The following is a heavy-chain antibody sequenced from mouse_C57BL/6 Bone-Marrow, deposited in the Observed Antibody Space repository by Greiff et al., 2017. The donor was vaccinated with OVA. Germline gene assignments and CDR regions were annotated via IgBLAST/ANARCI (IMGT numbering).Heavy chain of an antibody. D-gene: IGHD2-4*01. CDR2: ISYSGST. CDR1: GYSITSGYD. J-gene: IGHJ4*01. V-gene: IGHV3-1*01. Sequence: EVQLQQSGPGMVKPSQSLSLTCTVTGYSITSGYDWHWIRHFPGNKLEWMGYISYSGSTNYNPSLKSRISITHDTSKNHFFLKLNSVTTEDTATYYCARGNCYDYDNYAMDYWGQGTSVTVSS. CDR3: ARGNCYDYDNYAMDY.